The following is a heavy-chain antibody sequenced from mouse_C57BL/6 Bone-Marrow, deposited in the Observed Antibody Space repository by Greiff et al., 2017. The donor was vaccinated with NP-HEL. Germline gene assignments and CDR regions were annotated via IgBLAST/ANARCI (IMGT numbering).Heavy chain of an antibody. CDR1: GFTFSDYY. D-gene: IGHD6-5*01. Sequence: EVNVVESEGGLVQPGSSMKLSCTASGFTFSDYYMAWVRQVPEKGLEWVANINYDGSSTYYLDSLKSRFIISRDNAKNILYLQMSSLKSEDTATYYCARGAYTFAYWGQGTLVTVSA. V-gene: IGHV5-16*01. CDR3: ARGAYTFAY. J-gene: IGHJ3*01. CDR2: INYDGSST.